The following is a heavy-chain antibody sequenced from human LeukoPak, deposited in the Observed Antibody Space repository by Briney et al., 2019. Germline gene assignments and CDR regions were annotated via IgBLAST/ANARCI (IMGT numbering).Heavy chain of an antibody. CDR1: GFTFSTYA. Sequence: GGSLRLSCAASGFTFSTYAITWVRQAPGQGLEWVSSLTGNGGSAYYADSVKGRFTISRDNSKNTLYLQMNSLRAEDTAVYHCARDSGSYLQPTDYWGQGTLVTVSS. V-gene: IGHV3-23*01. CDR2: LTGNGGSA. CDR3: ARDSGSYLQPTDY. D-gene: IGHD1-26*01. J-gene: IGHJ4*02.